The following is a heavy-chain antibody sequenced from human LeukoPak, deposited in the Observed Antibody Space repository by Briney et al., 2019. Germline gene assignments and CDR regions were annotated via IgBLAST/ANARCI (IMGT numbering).Heavy chain of an antibody. CDR3: AKDKRVTMVRGAPPNWFDP. Sequence: SGGSLRLSCAASGFTFSSYAMSWVRQAPGKGLEWVSAISGSGGSTYYADSVKGRFTISRDNSKNTLYLQMNSLRAEDTAVYYCAKDKRVTMVRGAPPNWFDPWGQGTLVTVSS. V-gene: IGHV3-23*01. CDR2: ISGSGGST. CDR1: GFTFSSYA. D-gene: IGHD3-10*01. J-gene: IGHJ5*02.